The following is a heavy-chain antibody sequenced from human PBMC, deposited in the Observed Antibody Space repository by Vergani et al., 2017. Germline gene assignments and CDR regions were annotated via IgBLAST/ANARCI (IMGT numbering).Heavy chain of an antibody. CDR1: RYIFSNFW. CDR2: IYPGDSDT. CDR3: ASRRTLQREFDI. V-gene: IGHV5-51*01. J-gene: IGHJ4*02. D-gene: IGHD5-24*01. Sequence: EKQLVQSGSETKKPGESLKISCQAFRYIFSNFWIGWVRQRPGRGLEWMGIIYPGDSDTRYSPSFQGQVTISADKSISTVYLQWNSLKASDTAMYYCASRRTLQREFDIWGQGTLVTVSS.